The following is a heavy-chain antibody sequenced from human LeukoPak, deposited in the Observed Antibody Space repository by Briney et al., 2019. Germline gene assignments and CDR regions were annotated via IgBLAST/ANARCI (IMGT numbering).Heavy chain of an antibody. V-gene: IGHV3-21*01. D-gene: IGHD5-24*01. Sequence: GGSLRLSCTASGFTFSNYDMTWVRQAPGKGLEWVSSISATTIYTFSADSVRGRFTISRDNVENSLYLQMNNLRGEDTGVYFCARIGLGRDAYNSFVFWGQGTLVTVSS. CDR1: GFTFSNYD. J-gene: IGHJ4*02. CDR3: ARIGLGRDAYNSFVF. CDR2: ISATTIYT.